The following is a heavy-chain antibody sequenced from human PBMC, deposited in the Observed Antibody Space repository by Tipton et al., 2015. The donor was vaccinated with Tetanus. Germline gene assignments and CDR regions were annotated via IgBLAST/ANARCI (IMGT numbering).Heavy chain of an antibody. Sequence: SLRLSCAVSGLPFSSYWMSWVRQAPGKGLEWVANIKEDGSEKYYVDSVKGRFTMSRDNAKNPLFLQMNSLRAEDTAVYYCARDRGGAYDYWGQGTLVTVSS. CDR1: GLPFSSYW. V-gene: IGHV3-7*01. D-gene: IGHD4-23*01. CDR2: IKEDGSEK. J-gene: IGHJ4*02. CDR3: ARDRGGAYDY.